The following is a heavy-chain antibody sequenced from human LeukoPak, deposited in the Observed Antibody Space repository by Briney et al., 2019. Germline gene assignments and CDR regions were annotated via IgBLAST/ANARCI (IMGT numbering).Heavy chain of an antibody. CDR1: GFALSSYA. CDR2: TSSSDAGT. CDR3: ARLATTAVTFYFDY. V-gene: IGHV3-23*01. Sequence: GGSLRLSCAASGFALSSYAMSWVRQAPGKGLEWVSATSSSDAGTYHAESVRGRFTISRDNSKNTLYLQMNSLRAEDTAVYYCARLATTAVTFYFDYWGQGTLVTVSS. D-gene: IGHD4-17*01. J-gene: IGHJ4*02.